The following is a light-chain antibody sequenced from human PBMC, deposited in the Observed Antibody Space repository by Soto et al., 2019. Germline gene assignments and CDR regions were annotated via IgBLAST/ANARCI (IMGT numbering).Light chain of an antibody. V-gene: IGKV1-5*03. CDR2: KAS. J-gene: IGKJ2*01. CDR1: QSISNW. Sequence: DIQMTQSPSTLSASVGDTVTITCRASQSISNWLAWYQQKPGQAPKLLIHKASTLESGVPSRFSGSGSGTEFTLTICSLQPDDFASLYCQQYDRFPYTFGQGTKLEIK. CDR3: QQYDRFPYT.